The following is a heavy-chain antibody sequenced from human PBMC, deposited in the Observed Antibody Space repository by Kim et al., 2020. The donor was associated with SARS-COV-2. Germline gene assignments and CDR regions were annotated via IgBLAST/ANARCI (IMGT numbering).Heavy chain of an antibody. CDR1: GFTFSSYS. J-gene: IGHJ4*02. Sequence: GGSLRLSCAASGFTFSSYSMNWVRQAPGKGLEWVSYISSSSSTIYYADSVKGRFTISRDNAKNSLYLQMNSLRDEDTAVYYFARCTGPEWFGELLDYWGQGTLVTVSS. D-gene: IGHD3-10*01. CDR2: ISSSSSTI. V-gene: IGHV3-48*02. CDR3: ARCTGPEWFGELLDY.